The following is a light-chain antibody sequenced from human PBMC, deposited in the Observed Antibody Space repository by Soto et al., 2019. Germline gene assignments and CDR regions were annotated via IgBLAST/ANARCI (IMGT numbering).Light chain of an antibody. J-gene: IGKJ1*01. CDR1: QSVSSN. CDR2: GAS. V-gene: IGKV3-15*01. Sequence: EKVMTQSPATLSLSPGERATLSCRASQSVSSNLAWYQQRPGQAPRLLIYGASTRATGIPARFSGSGSGTEFTLTISSLQSEDFAVYYCQQYNNWPRTLGQGTKVDIK. CDR3: QQYNNWPRT.